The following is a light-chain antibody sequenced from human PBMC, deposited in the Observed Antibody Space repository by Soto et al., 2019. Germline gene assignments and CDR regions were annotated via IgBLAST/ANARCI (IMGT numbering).Light chain of an antibody. CDR2: GVS. J-gene: IGKJ1*01. V-gene: IGKV3-20*01. CDR1: QSVSSN. CDR3: QQYGSSPVT. Sequence: EIVLTQSPGTLSLSPGERATLSCRASQSVSSNLAWYQQKPGQAPRLLIYGVSTRATGIPARLSGSGSGTDFTLTISRLEPEDFAVYYCQQYGSSPVTFGQGTKVDIK.